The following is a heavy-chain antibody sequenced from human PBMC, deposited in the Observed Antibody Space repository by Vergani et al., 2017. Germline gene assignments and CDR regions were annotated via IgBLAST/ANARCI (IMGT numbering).Heavy chain of an antibody. CDR1: GYSFTTYW. D-gene: IGHD2-15*01. V-gene: IGHV5-51*01. CDR2: IYPDDSDT. Sequence: EVQLVQSGAEVKKPGESLKISCKGSGYSFTTYWIAWVRQMPGKGLEWMGTIYPDDSDTRYSPSFQGQVTISADKSITTAYLQWSSLKASDTAMYYCARPGYCTSDSCYYYEYWGQGTLVTVSS. CDR3: ARPGYCTSDSCYYYEY. J-gene: IGHJ4*02.